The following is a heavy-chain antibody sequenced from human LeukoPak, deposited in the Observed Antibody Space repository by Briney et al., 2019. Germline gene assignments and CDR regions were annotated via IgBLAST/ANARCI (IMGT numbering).Heavy chain of an antibody. V-gene: IGHV4-31*03. CDR2: MYHSGST. Sequence: SQTLSLTCTVCGGSISSGGYYWSWIRQHPGKGLEWIGYMYHSGSTYYIPSLKSRVTISGDTSKNQFSLKLSSVTAADTAVYYCARVLTYSSIYYMDVWGKGTTVTVSS. D-gene: IGHD6-13*01. CDR3: ARVLTYSSIYYMDV. J-gene: IGHJ6*03. CDR1: GGSISSGGYY.